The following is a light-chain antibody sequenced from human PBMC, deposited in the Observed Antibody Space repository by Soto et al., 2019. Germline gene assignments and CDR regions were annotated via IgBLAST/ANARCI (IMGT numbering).Light chain of an antibody. CDR2: GAS. Sequence: EIVMTQSPATLSVSPGERATLSCRASQSLSNNLAWYQQKPDQAPRLLISGASTRATGIPTRFSGSGSGTQFTLTISSLQSEDFAVYYCQHYNNWPPLYTFGQGTKLEIK. CDR3: QHYNNWPPLYT. J-gene: IGKJ2*01. V-gene: IGKV3-15*01. CDR1: QSLSNN.